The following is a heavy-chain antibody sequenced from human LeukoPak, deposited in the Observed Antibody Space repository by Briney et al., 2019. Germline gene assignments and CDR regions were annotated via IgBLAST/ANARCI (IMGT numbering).Heavy chain of an antibody. CDR1: GYRFTNYW. J-gene: IGHJ3*02. D-gene: IGHD3-22*01. CDR2: IYPGDSDT. V-gene: IGHV5-51*01. CDR3: AISQYYYDSSGSHWDAFDI. Sequence: AGESLKISCKASGYRFTNYWIAWVRQMPGKGLEWMGIIYPGDSDTRYSPSFQGQVTISADKSISTAYLQWSSLKASDTAMYYCAISQYYYDSSGSHWDAFDIWGQGTMVTVSS.